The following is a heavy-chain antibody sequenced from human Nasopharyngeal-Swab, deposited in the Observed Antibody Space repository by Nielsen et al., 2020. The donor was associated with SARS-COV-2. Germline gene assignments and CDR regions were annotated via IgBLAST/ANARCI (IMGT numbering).Heavy chain of an antibody. D-gene: IGHD2-21*01. CDR3: ARAGDIRYYYYGMDA. J-gene: IGHJ6*02. CDR2: INHSGST. Sequence: WIRQPPGEGLEWIGEINHSGSTNYNPSLKSRVTISVDTSKNQFSLKLSSVTAADTAVYYCARAGDIRYYYYGMDAWGQGTTVTVSS. V-gene: IGHV4-34*01.